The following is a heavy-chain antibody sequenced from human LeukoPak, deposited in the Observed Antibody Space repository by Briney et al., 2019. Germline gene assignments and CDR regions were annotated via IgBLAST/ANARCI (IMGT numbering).Heavy chain of an antibody. CDR3: ARPLRITKVRGSKYNWFDP. Sequence: PSETLSLTCAVYGGSFSGYYWSWIRQPPGKGLEWIGEINHSGSTNYNPSLKSRVTISVDTSKNQFSLKLSSVTAADTAVYYCARPLRITKVRGSKYNWFDPWGQGTLVTVSS. CDR2: INHSGST. V-gene: IGHV4-34*01. D-gene: IGHD3-10*01. J-gene: IGHJ5*02. CDR1: GGSFSGYY.